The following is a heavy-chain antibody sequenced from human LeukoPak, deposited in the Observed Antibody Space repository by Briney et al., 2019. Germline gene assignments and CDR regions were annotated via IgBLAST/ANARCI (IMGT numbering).Heavy chain of an antibody. V-gene: IGHV3-48*02. Sequence: GGSLRLSCAASGFTFSSYSMNWVRQAPGKGLEWVSFLNSNSKTIYYADSVKGRFTMSRDNDTNSLYLQMDSLRDEDRAVYYCARGVEGSSYDDSSGKGNALDIWSQGTVVTASS. CDR2: LNSNSKTI. D-gene: IGHD3-22*01. CDR3: ARGVEGSSYDDSSGKGNALDI. J-gene: IGHJ3*02. CDR1: GFTFSSYS.